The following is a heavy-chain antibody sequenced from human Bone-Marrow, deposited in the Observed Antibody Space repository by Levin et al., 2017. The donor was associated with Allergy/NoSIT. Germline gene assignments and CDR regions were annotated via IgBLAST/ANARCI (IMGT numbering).Heavy chain of an antibody. J-gene: IGHJ4*02. V-gene: IGHV3-30-3*01. CDR2: LSNDGSRV. CDR1: GFTFSNHD. D-gene: IGHD3-9*01. Sequence: SGGSLRLSCEGSGFTFSNHDLHWVRQAPGKGLEWVAMLSNDGSRVYYADSVRGRFTISRDNAKNTLYLQMTSLRADDTATFYCARPIVTGHYRGYFDYWGQGTQVTVSS. CDR3: ARPIVTGHYRGYFDY.